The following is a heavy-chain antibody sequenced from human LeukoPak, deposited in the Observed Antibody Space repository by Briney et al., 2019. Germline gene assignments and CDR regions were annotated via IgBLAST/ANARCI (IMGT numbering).Heavy chain of an antibody. D-gene: IGHD3-3*01. J-gene: IGHJ3*02. Sequence: PGGSLRLSCAASGFTFSSYSMNWVRQAPGKGLEWVSSISSSSSYIYYADSVKGRFTISRDNAENSLYLQMNSLRAEDTAVYYCARDGAWAIFGVVSRNDAFDIWGQGTMVTVSS. CDR3: ARDGAWAIFGVVSRNDAFDI. CDR2: ISSSSSYI. CDR1: GFTFSSYS. V-gene: IGHV3-21*01.